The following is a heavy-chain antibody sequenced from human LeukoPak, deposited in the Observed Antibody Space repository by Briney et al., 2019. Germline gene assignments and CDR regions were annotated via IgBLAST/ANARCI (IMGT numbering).Heavy chain of an antibody. Sequence: GRSLRLSCSAGGFTFSDYAVTWVRQAPGKGLEWVGFIRNKANGGTADYAASVEGRFTISRDDSKTIAYLQMNSLKIEDTAVYYCSRAYSTGWLGINDYWGQGAQVTVSS. J-gene: IGHJ4*02. CDR3: SRAYSTGWLGINDY. CDR2: IRNKANGGTA. V-gene: IGHV3-49*04. CDR1: GFTFSDYA. D-gene: IGHD2/OR15-2a*01.